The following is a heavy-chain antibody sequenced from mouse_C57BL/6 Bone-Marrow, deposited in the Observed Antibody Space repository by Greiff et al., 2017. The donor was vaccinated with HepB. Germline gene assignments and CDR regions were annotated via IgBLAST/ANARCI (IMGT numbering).Heavy chain of an antibody. Sequence: VQLQQPGAELVKPGASVKLSCKASGYTFTSYWMHWVKQRPGQGLEWIGEIDPSDSYTNYNQKFKGKSTLTVDKSSSTAYMQLSSLTSEDSAVYYCASDYYGSSPWYFDVWGTGTTVTVSS. J-gene: IGHJ1*03. CDR1: GYTFTSYW. CDR3: ASDYYGSSPWYFDV. CDR2: IDPSDSYT. V-gene: IGHV1-69*01. D-gene: IGHD1-1*01.